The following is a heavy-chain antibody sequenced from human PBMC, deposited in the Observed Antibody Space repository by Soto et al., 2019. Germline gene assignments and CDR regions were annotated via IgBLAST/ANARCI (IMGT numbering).Heavy chain of an antibody. D-gene: IGHD3-22*01. Sequence: PVGSLRLSCAASGFTFSSYAMHCVRQSPGKWLEWVAVISYDGSNKYYADSVKGRFTISRDNSKNTLYLQMNSLRAEDTAVYYCAREAYYDSSGYRNPPSEYWGQGTLVNVS. CDR2: ISYDGSNK. CDR1: GFTFSSYA. V-gene: IGHV3-30-3*01. J-gene: IGHJ4*02. CDR3: AREAYYDSSGYRNPPSEY.